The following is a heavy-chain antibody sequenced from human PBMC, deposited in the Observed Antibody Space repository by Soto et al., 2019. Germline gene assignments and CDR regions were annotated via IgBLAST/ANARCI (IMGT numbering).Heavy chain of an antibody. CDR1: GYTFTGYY. J-gene: IGHJ4*02. D-gene: IGHD2-21*02. CDR3: ARSNLSYCGGDCYPGPLDY. CDR2: INPNSGGT. Sequence: ASVKVSGKASGYTFTGYYMHWVRQAPGQGLEWMGWINPNSGGTNYAQKFQGWVTMTRDTSISTAYMELSRLRSDDTAVYYCARSNLSYCGGDCYPGPLDYWGQGTLVTVSS. V-gene: IGHV1-2*04.